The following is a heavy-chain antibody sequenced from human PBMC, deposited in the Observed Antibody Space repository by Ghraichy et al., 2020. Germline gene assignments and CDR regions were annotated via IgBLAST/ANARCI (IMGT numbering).Heavy chain of an antibody. CDR1: GFTFLSYW. D-gene: IGHD4-17*01. V-gene: IGHV3-7*03. Sequence: GGSLRLSCAASGFTFLSYWMSWVRQAPGKGLEWVANIKQVGSEKYYVDSVKGRFTISRDNAKNSLYLQMNTLGAEDTAVYYCARGGDYLEYWGQGTLVTVAS. J-gene: IGHJ4*02. CDR2: IKQVGSEK. CDR3: ARGGDYLEY.